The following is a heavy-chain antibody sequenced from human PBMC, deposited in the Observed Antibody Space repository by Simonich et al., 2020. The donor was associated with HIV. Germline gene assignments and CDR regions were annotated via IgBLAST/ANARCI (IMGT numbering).Heavy chain of an antibody. J-gene: IGHJ4*02. CDR2: FDLKDGET. Sequence: QVQLVQSGAEVKKPGASVKVSCKVSGYSLTELSMHWVRQAPGKGLEWIGGFDLKDGETINVQKCQGRVTMTEDTSTDTAYMELSSLRFEDTAVYYCATETGNFDYWGQGTLVTVSS. CDR1: GYSLTELS. D-gene: IGHD7-27*01. CDR3: ATETGNFDY. V-gene: IGHV1-24*01.